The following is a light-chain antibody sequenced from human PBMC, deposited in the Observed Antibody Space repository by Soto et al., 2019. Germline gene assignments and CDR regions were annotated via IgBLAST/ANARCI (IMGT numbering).Light chain of an antibody. CDR3: QQFSSYPLT. V-gene: IGKV3-20*01. Sequence: EFVLTQSPGTLSLSPGERATLSCRASQTGRNNYVAWYQQKPGQAPRLLIYDASSRATGIPDRFSGGGSGTDVTLTISRLEPEDFAVYYCQQFSSYPLTFGGGTKVEIK. CDR2: DAS. J-gene: IGKJ4*01. CDR1: QTGRNNY.